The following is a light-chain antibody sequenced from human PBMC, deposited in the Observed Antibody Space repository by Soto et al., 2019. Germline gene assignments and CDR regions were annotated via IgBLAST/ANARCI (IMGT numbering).Light chain of an antibody. CDR3: FSFTTNSTHG. J-gene: IGLJ1*01. Sequence: QSALTQPASLSGSPGQSITISCTGTSSDIGAYDYVSWFQQHPGKAPKLMISEVNNRPSGVSNRFSGSKSGNTAYLTISGLQVEDEAEYFCFSFTTNSTHGFGTVTKLTVL. V-gene: IGLV2-14*01. CDR1: SSDIGAYDY. CDR2: EVN.